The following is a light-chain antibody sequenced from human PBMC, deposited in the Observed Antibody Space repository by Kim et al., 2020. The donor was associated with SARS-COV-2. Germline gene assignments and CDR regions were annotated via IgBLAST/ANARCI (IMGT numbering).Light chain of an antibody. V-gene: IGKV3-20*01. CDR1: QSVSSSY. J-gene: IGKJ4*01. Sequence: EIVLTQSPGTLSLSPGERATLSCRASQSVSSSYLAWYQQKPGQAPRLLIYVASSRATGIPDRFSGSGSGTDFTLTISRLEPEDFAVYYCQHYGSSPLTFGGGTKVDIK. CDR2: VAS. CDR3: QHYGSSPLT.